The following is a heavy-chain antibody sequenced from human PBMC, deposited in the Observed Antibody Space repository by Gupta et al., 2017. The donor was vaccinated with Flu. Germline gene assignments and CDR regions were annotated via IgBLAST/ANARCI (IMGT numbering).Heavy chain of an antibody. CDR1: GFTFNSYS. CDR3: ARDKGGRNEYHYDISGYYSDYYGMDV. V-gene: IGHV3-48*02. CDR2: ITSSSTTI. D-gene: IGHD3-22*01. Sequence: EVQLVESGGGSAQPGGSLRLSCSASGFTFNSYSMNWVRQAPGKGLEWISYITSSSTTIYVADSVKGRFTISRDNAKNSLYLQMNSLRDEDTAVYYCARDKGGRNEYHYDISGYYSDYYGMDVWGQGTKVTVSS. J-gene: IGHJ6*02.